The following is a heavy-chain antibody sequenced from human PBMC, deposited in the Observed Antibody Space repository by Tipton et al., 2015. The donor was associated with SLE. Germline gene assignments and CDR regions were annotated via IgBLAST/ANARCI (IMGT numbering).Heavy chain of an antibody. CDR2: IYYSGST. CDR1: GGSISSYY. V-gene: IGHV4-59*12. D-gene: IGHD4-11*01. CDR3: GRDTGWFDP. Sequence: TLSLTCTVSGGSISSYYWSWIRQPPGKGLEWIGYIYYSGSTKYNPSLTSRVTISVDTSKNQFSLKLSSVTAADTAVYYCGRDTGWFDPWGQGTLVTVSS. J-gene: IGHJ5*02.